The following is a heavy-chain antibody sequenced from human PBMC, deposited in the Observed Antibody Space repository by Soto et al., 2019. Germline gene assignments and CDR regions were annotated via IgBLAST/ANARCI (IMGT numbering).Heavy chain of an antibody. D-gene: IGHD3-3*01. Sequence: GGSLRLSCAASGFTFSDYYMSWIRQAPGKELEWVSYISSSGSTIYYADSVKGRVTISRDNAKNSLYLQMNSLRAEDTAVYYCARVVLLFLEWSPWAYFDFCSQGTLVPVSS. V-gene: IGHV3-11*01. CDR2: ISSSGSTI. CDR1: GFTFSDYY. J-gene: IGHJ4*02. CDR3: ARVVLLFLEWSPWAYFDF.